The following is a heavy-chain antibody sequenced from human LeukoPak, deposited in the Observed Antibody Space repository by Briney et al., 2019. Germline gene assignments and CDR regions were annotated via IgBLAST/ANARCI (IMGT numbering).Heavy chain of an antibody. CDR2: ISSNRGFI. D-gene: IGHD3-3*01. CDR1: GFIFDDYA. Sequence: PGGSLRLSCAASGFIFDDYAMHWVRQAPGKGLEWVSGISSNRGFIGYADSVKGRFTISRDNAKYSLYLQMNSLRPEDTALYYCAKGSGTWSDYYAYFDYWGQGTLVTVSS. CDR3: AKGSGTWSDYYAYFDY. J-gene: IGHJ4*02. V-gene: IGHV3-9*01.